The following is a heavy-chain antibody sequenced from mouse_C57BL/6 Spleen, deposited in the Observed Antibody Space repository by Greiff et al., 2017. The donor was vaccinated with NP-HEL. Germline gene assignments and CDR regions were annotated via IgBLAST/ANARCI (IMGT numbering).Heavy chain of an antibody. CDR2: IYPGSGST. J-gene: IGHJ4*01. Sequence: QVQLQQSGAELVKPGASVKMSCKASGYTFTSYWITWVKQRPGQGLEWIGDIYPGSGSTNYNEKFKSKATLTVDTSSSTAYMQLSSLTSEDSAVYYCARGGDYDDGYAMDYWGQGTSVTVSS. V-gene: IGHV1-55*01. D-gene: IGHD2-4*01. CDR3: ARGGDYDDGYAMDY. CDR1: GYTFTSYW.